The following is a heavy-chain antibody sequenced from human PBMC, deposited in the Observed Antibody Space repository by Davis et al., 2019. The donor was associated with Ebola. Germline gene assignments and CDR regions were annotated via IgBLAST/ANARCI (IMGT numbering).Heavy chain of an antibody. CDR1: GHTFSNYA. D-gene: IGHD6-25*01. V-gene: IGHV1-3*01. CDR3: AAHSSRYTDVDY. CDR2: IHGGNGNR. Sequence: ASVKVSCKAPGHTFSNYAMHWVRQAPGQRLEWMGWIHGGNGNRKYSQKFQGRVTMTRDTSTSTVYMELSSLRSEDTAVYYCAAHSSRYTDVDYWGQGTLVTVSS. J-gene: IGHJ4*02.